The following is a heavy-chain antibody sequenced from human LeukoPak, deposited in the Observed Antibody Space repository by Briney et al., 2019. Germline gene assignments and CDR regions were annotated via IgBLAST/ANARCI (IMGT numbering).Heavy chain of an antibody. CDR3: ARMGVSYYYDSSTYFPTAFDV. J-gene: IGHJ3*01. CDR2: IFHSGSI. D-gene: IGHD3-22*01. CDR1: GYSISSGYY. V-gene: IGHV4-38-2*01. Sequence: SETLSLTCGASGYSISSGYYWGWIRQSPGEGLEWIATIFHSGSIYYNPSLKSRVTLSVDTSKNQFTLKLDSVTAADTAMYYCARMGVSYYYDSSTYFPTAFDVWGQGTMVSVSS.